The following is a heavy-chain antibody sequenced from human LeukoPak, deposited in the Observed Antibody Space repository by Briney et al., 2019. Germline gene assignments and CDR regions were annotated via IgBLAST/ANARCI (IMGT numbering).Heavy chain of an antibody. CDR3: ARYSGTGYGMYYFDF. CDR1: GGSMSHH. J-gene: IGHJ4*02. V-gene: IGHV4-59*11. Sequence: SETLSLTCTVSGGSMSHHWSWIRQSPGKGLEWIGYISHTASTNYNPSLKSRVTLSIDTSKSQLSFQLTSVTAADTAVYYCARYSGTGYGMYYFDFWGQGTLVTVSS. CDR2: ISHTAST. D-gene: IGHD1-1*01.